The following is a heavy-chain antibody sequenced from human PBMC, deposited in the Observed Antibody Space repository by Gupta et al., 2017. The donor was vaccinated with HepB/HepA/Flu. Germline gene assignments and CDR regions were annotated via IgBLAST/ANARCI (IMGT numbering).Heavy chain of an antibody. J-gene: IGHJ2*01. CDR1: GFTFDTSW. D-gene: IGHD4-23*01. CDR3: ARARYGGNSFYLDL. Sequence: EVQLVDSGGDLVQPGGSLRLSCAASGFTFDTSWMAWVRQAPGKGLEWVAKIRYDGVEKYYVDSVRGRFTISRDNAKNSLSLQMNSLRVEDTSAYYCARARYGGNSFYLDLWGRGTLVTVSS. V-gene: IGHV3-7*01. CDR2: IRYDGVEK.